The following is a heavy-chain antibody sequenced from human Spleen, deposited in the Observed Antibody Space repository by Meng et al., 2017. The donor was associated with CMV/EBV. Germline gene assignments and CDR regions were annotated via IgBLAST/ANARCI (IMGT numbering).Heavy chain of an antibody. CDR2: FDPEDGET. Sequence: ASVKVSCKVSGYTLTELSMHWVRQAPGKGLEWMGGFDPEDGETIYAQKFQGRVTMTEDTATETAYMELSSLTSEDTAVYYCATGSREYCSSTSCYHVDFWGLGTLVTVSS. CDR1: GYTLTELS. CDR3: ATGSREYCSSTSCYHVDF. J-gene: IGHJ4*02. V-gene: IGHV1-24*01. D-gene: IGHD2-2*01.